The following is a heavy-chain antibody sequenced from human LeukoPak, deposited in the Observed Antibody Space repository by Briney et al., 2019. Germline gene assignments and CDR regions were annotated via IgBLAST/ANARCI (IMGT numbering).Heavy chain of an antibody. CDR2: IIPIFGTA. Sequence: AASVKVSCKASGGTFSSYAISWVRQAPGQGLEWMGRIIPIFGTANYAQKFQGRVTITADKSTSTAYMELSSLRSEDTAVYYCASRGDYYDSSGYNAWGQGTLVTVSS. CDR3: ASRGDYYDSSGYNA. V-gene: IGHV1-69*06. J-gene: IGHJ5*02. D-gene: IGHD3-22*01. CDR1: GGTFSSYA.